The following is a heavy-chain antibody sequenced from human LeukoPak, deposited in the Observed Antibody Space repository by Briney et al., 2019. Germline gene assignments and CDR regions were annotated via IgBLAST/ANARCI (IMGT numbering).Heavy chain of an antibody. CDR1: GFTFYDYA. D-gene: IGHD3-22*01. V-gene: IGHV3-9*01. CDR2: ISWNSGSI. J-gene: IGHJ4*02. CDR3: AKDNDYDSSGPLDY. Sequence: GGSLRLSCAASGFTFYDYAMDWVRQAPGKGLEWVSGISWNSGSIGYADSVKGRFTISRDNAKNSLYLQMNSLRAEDTALYCCAKDNDYDSSGPLDYWGQGTLVAVSS.